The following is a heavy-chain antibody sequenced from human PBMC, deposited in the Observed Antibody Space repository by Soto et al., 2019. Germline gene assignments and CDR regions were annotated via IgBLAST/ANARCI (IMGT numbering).Heavy chain of an antibody. CDR3: ARYRGYCSGGSCSRYYYYYMDV. V-gene: IGHV4-59*08. J-gene: IGHJ6*03. CDR1: GGSISSCY. Sequence: PSETLSLTCTVSGGSISSCYWSWIRQPPGKGLEWIGYIYYSGSTNYNPSLKSRVTISVDTSKNQFSLKLSSVTAADTAVYYCARYRGYCSGGSCSRYYYYYMDVWGKGTTVTVSS. CDR2: IYYSGST. D-gene: IGHD2-15*01.